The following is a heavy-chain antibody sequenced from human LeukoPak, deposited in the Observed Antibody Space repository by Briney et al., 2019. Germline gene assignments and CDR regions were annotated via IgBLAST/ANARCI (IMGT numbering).Heavy chain of an antibody. CDR2: LSGSGHST. D-gene: IGHD5-12*01. CDR1: GFIFNSYA. Sequence: GGSLRLSCAASGFIFNSYAMSWVRQGPGKGLEWVSVLSGSGHSTYYADSVKGRFTISRDNSKNTLYLQMNSLRADDTAVYYCAKSGGYSGYEHFDYWGQGTLVTVSS. CDR3: AKSGGYSGYEHFDY. V-gene: IGHV3-23*01. J-gene: IGHJ4*02.